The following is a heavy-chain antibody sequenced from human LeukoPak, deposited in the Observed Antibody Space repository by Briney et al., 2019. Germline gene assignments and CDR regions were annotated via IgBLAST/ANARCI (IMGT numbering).Heavy chain of an antibody. V-gene: IGHV3-30-3*01. J-gene: IGHJ4*02. CDR2: ISYDGSNK. Sequence: GFLRPFCGGSGFNFGSYSFHWVRPASGQGLEWVAVISYDGSNKYYADSVKGRFTISRDNSKNTLYLQMSSLRAEDTAVYYCAKGFNRGLPDYWGQGTLVTVPS. CDR1: GFNFGSYS. CDR3: AKGFNRGLPDY. D-gene: IGHD2-21*01.